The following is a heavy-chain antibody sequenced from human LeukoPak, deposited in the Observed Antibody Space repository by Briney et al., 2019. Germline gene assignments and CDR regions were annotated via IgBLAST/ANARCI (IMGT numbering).Heavy chain of an antibody. V-gene: IGHV1-46*01. D-gene: IGHD3/OR15-3a*01. CDR3: ARWTTTYLDY. CDR2: VNPSGDST. Sequence: AAVKFSCKASGYTFIRYYIHWVRQAPGQGLEWMGIVNPSGDSTNYAQKFQGRVTMTRDTSTSTVYMELSSLRSEDTAVYYCARWTTTYLDYWGQGTLVTVSS. J-gene: IGHJ4*02. CDR1: GYTFIRYY.